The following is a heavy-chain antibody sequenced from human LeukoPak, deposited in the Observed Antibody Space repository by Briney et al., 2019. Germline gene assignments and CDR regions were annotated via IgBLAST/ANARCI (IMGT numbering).Heavy chain of an antibody. CDR1: GYTFTSYY. V-gene: IGHV1-46*01. CDR2: INPSGGST. Sequence: ASVKVSCKASGYTFTSYYMHWVRQAPGQGLEWMGIINPSGGSTSYAQKFQGRVTMTRDISTSTVYMELSSLRSEDTAVYYCAREVKKIYYFDYWGQGTLVTVSS. J-gene: IGHJ4*02. CDR3: AREVKKIYYFDY. D-gene: IGHD3-3*01.